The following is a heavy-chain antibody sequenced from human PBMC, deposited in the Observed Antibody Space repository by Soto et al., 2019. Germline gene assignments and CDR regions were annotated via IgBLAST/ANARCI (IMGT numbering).Heavy chain of an antibody. V-gene: IGHV1-18*01. Sequence: QVHLVQSGAEVKKPGASVKVSCKGSGYAFTTYGITWVRQAPGQGLEWMGWISAHNGNTNYAQKLQGRVTVTRDPSTSTAYMELRSLRSDGTAVYYCARGRDGDYWGQGALVTVSS. CDR3: ARGRDGDY. D-gene: IGHD6-6*01. CDR1: GYAFTTYG. CDR2: ISAHNGNT. J-gene: IGHJ4*02.